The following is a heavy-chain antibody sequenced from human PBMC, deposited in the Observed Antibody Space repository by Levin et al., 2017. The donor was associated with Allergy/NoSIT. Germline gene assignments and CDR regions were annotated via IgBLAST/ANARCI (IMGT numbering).Heavy chain of an antibody. V-gene: IGHV1-46*01. J-gene: IGHJ4*02. CDR3: ARGIWFGEFDY. CDR2: INPSGGST. Sequence: ASVKVSCKASGHTFTTYFIHWVRQAPGQGLEWMGMINPSGGSTNSAQRFQGRVTMTTDTSTSTVYMELSSLRSEDTAVYYCARGIWFGEFDYWGQVTRLTVSS. CDR1: GHTFTTYF. D-gene: IGHD3-10*01.